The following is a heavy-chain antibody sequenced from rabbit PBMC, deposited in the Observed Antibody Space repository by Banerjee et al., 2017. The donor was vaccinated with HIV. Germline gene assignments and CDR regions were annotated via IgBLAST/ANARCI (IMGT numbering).Heavy chain of an antibody. CDR2: IYAGSSGTT. CDR3: ARSYSTDDYYNL. V-gene: IGHV1S45*01. J-gene: IGHJ4*01. D-gene: IGHD8-1*01. CDR1: GFDFSTNV. Sequence: QEQLVESGGGLVQPEGSLTLTCTASGFDFSTNVMCWVRQAPGKGLEWIACIYAGSSGTTYYASWAKGRFTISKSSSTTVTLQMTSLTAADTATYFCARSYSTDDYYNLWGPGTLVTVS.